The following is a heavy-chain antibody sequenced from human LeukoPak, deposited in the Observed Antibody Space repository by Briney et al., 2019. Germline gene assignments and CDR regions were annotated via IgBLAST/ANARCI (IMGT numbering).Heavy chain of an antibody. D-gene: IGHD2-15*01. CDR3: ARSLRYCSGGSCYWLYYFDY. Sequence: SVKVSCKASGGTFSSYAISWVRLAPGQGLEWMGRIIPIFGTANYAQKFQGRVTITTDESTSTAYMELSSLRSEDTAVYYCARSLRYCSGGSCYWLYYFDYWGQGTLVTVSS. CDR2: IIPIFGTA. J-gene: IGHJ4*02. CDR1: GGTFSSYA. V-gene: IGHV1-69*05.